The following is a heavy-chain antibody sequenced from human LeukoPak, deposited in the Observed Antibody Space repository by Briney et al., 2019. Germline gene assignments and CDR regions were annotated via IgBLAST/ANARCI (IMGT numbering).Heavy chain of an antibody. Sequence: ASVKVSCKASGYTFTSYDINWVRQATGQGLEWMGWMNPNSGNTGYEQKFQGRVTMTRNTSISTAYMELSSLRSEDTAVYYCARGDQHVEYSSSPFDYWGQGTLVTVSS. CDR1: GYTFTSYD. CDR3: ARGDQHVEYSSSPFDY. D-gene: IGHD6-6*01. J-gene: IGHJ4*02. CDR2: MNPNSGNT. V-gene: IGHV1-8*01.